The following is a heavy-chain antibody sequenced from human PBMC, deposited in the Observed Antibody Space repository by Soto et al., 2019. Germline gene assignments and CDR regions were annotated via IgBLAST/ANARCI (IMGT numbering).Heavy chain of an antibody. V-gene: IGHV4-34*01. D-gene: IGHD3-3*01. CDR3: ARGVDFWSGYPFDY. CDR1: GGSFTNYY. CDR2: INHSGST. J-gene: IGHJ4*02. Sequence: SETLSLTCAVYGGSFTNYYWIWIRQPPGKGLEWIGEINHSGSTSYNPSLKSRVTISVDMSKKQFSLKLTSVTAADTAVYYCARGVDFWSGYPFDYWGQGMLVTVSS.